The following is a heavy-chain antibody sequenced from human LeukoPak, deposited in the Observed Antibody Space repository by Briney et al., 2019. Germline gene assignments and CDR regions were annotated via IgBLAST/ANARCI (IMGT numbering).Heavy chain of an antibody. J-gene: IGHJ4*02. CDR1: GGSFSGYY. CDR2: INHSGST. V-gene: IGHV4-34*01. Sequence: SETLSLTCAVYGGSFSGYYWSWIRQPPGKGLELIGEINHSGSTNYNPSLKSRVTISVDTSKNQFSLKLSSVTAADTAVYYCARESSGWLLYYFDYWGQGTLVTVSS. D-gene: IGHD6-19*01. CDR3: ARESSGWLLYYFDY.